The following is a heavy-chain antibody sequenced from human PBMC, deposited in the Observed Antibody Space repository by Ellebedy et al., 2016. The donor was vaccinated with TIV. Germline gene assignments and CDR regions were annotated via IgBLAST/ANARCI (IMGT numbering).Heavy chain of an antibody. CDR3: ASEDSSTWYNYYGMDV. CDR2: ISGSGGST. CDR1: GFTFSSYA. Sequence: GESLKISXAASGFTFSSYAMSWVRQAPGKGLEWVSAISGSGGSTYYADSVKGRFTISRDNSKNTLYLQMNSLRAEDTAVYYCASEDSSTWYNYYGMDVWGQGTTVTVSS. J-gene: IGHJ6*02. V-gene: IGHV3-23*01. D-gene: IGHD6-13*01.